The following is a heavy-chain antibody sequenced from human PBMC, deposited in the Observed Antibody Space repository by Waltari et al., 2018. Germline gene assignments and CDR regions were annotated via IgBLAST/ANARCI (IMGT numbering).Heavy chain of an antibody. CDR2: ISDYDGNI. CDR1: GYTFTDHL. J-gene: IGHJ4*02. D-gene: IGHD6-19*01. Sequence: QVQLVQSGPEVKKPGASVKVSCKASGYTFTDHLIPWVRQVPGQGLEWMGWISDYDGNINYAQKVQDRVTMTTDTSATTAYMELRSLRSDDAAVYYCARRRRIAVTDSEAFYFDYWGQGTLVTVSS. CDR3: ARRRRIAVTDSEAFYFDY. V-gene: IGHV1-18*04.